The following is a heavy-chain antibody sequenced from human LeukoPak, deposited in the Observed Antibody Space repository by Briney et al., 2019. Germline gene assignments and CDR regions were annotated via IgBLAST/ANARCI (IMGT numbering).Heavy chain of an antibody. V-gene: IGHV3-23*01. Sequence: GGSLRLSCAASGFTFSSYSMNWVRQAPGKGLEWVSAISGSGGSTYYADSVKGRLTISRDNSKNTLYLQMNSLRAEDTAVYYCAKDFRDCSSTSCYWSRLNDAFDIWGQGTMVTVSS. D-gene: IGHD2-2*01. CDR2: ISGSGGST. J-gene: IGHJ3*02. CDR3: AKDFRDCSSTSCYWSRLNDAFDI. CDR1: GFTFSSYS.